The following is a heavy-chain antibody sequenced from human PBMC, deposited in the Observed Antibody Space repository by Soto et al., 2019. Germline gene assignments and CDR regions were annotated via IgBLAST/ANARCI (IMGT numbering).Heavy chain of an antibody. J-gene: IGHJ4*02. CDR2: IWYDGSDK. D-gene: IGHD6-13*01. Sequence: GGSLRLSCAASGFTFSNYGMHWVRQAPGKGLEWMTSIWYDGSDKFYADSVKGRFTISRDNSKNTLYLQINSLRAEDTAVYFCARDPRGTAAAGTVDYFDYWGQGTLVTVSS. CDR1: GFTFSNYG. V-gene: IGHV3-33*01. CDR3: ARDPRGTAAAGTVDYFDY.